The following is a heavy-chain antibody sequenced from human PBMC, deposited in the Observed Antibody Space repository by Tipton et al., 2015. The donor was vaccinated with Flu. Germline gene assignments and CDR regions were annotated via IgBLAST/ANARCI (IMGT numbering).Heavy chain of an antibody. CDR3: ARDWNYRLDY. V-gene: IGHV3-7*01. CDR2: IKADGSEK. D-gene: IGHD1-7*01. CDR1: GFTFSSNW. Sequence: QLVQSGGGLVQPGESLRLSCAASGFTFSSNWMSWVRQAPGKGLEWVANIKADGSEKHYVDSVKGRFTISRDNAKNSLFLQMNSLRPDDTAVYYCARDWNYRLDYWGQGTLVTVSS. J-gene: IGHJ4*02.